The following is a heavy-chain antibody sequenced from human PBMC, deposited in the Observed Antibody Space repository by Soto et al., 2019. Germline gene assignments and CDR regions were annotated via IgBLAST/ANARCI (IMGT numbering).Heavy chain of an antibody. CDR3: ARLANWFDP. J-gene: IGHJ5*02. CDR1: GGSISSYY. CDR2: IYYSGST. Sequence: SETLSLACTVSGGSISSYYWSWIRQPPGKGLEWIGYIYYSGSTNYNPSLKSRVTISVDTSKNQFSLKLSSVTAADTAVYYCARLANWFDPWGQGTLVTVSS. D-gene: IGHD6-19*01. V-gene: IGHV4-59*01.